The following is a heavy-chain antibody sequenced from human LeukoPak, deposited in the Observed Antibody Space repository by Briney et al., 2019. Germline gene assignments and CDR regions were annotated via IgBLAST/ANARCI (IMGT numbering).Heavy chain of an antibody. CDR2: INHSGST. V-gene: IGHV4-34*01. J-gene: IGHJ3*02. CDR1: GGSFSGYY. D-gene: IGHD3-22*01. Sequence: SETLSLTCAVYGGSFSGYYWSWIRQPPGKGLEWIGEINHSGSTNYNPSLKSRVTISVDTSKNQFSLKLSSVTAADTAVYYCARGLRQYYYDSSGTGAFDIWGQGTMVTVSS. CDR3: ARGLRQYYYDSSGTGAFDI.